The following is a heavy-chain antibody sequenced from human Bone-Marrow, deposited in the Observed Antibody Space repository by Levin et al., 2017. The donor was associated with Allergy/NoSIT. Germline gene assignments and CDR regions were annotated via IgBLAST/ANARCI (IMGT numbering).Heavy chain of an antibody. CDR1: GGSISSYY. D-gene: IGHD2-2*01. Sequence: PSETLSLTCTVSGGSISSYYWSWIRQPPGKGLEWIGYIYYSGSTNYNPSLKSRVTISVDTSKNQFSLKLSSVTAADTAVYYCARRRSTSCPRFDYWGQGTLVTVSS. CDR3: ARRRSTSCPRFDY. CDR2: IYYSGST. V-gene: IGHV4-59*08. J-gene: IGHJ4*02.